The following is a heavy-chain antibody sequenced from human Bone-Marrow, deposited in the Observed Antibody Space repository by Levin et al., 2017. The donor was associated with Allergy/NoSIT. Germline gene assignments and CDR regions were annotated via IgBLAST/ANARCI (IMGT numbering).Heavy chain of an antibody. CDR3: AKWVTG. CDR2: ISGSDDST. CDR1: GFTFSTYA. J-gene: IGHJ4*02. D-gene: IGHD2-21*02. Sequence: PSGGSLRLSCAASGFTFSTYAMSWVRQAPGKGLEWVSGISGSDDSTYYADSVNGRFTIFRDNSKNTLYLQMNSLRAEDTAVYYCAKWVTGWGQGTLVTVSS. V-gene: IGHV3-23*01.